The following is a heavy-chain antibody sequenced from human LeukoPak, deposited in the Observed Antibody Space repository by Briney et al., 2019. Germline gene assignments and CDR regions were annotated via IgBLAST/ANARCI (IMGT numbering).Heavy chain of an antibody. V-gene: IGHV1-2*02. J-gene: IGHJ6*02. CDR2: INPNSGGT. D-gene: IGHD2-15*01. CDR3: ARDLDIVVVVAATRYYYYGMDV. CDR1: GYTFTGYY. Sequence: ASVKVSCKASGYTFTGYYMHWVRQAPGQGLEWMGWINPNSGGTNYAQKFQGRVTMTRDTSISTAYMELSRLRSDDTAVYYCARDLDIVVVVAATRYYYYGMDVWGQGTTVTVPS.